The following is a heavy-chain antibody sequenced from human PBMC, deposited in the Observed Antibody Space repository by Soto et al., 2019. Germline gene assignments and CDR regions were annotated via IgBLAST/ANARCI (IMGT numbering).Heavy chain of an antibody. CDR1: GGSVSSGSYY. V-gene: IGHV4-61*01. CDR2: IYYSGST. Sequence: PSETLSLTCTVSGGSVSSGSYYWIWIRQPPGKGLEWIGYIYYSGSTNYNPSLKSRVTTSVDTSKNQFSLKLSSVTAADTAVYYCARGRIAARPAGGVYYYGMDVWGQGTTVTVSS. CDR3: ARGRIAARPAGGVYYYGMDV. D-gene: IGHD6-6*01. J-gene: IGHJ6*02.